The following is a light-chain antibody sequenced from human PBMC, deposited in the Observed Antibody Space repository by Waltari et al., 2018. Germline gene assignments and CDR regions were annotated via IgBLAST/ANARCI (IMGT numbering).Light chain of an antibody. CDR2: DVV. Sequence: QSVLTQPAPVSASPGPATNICRPGPSSTVGFSDYVSWYQQSPGNAPKLIIYDVVKRPSGVSTRFSASKSDNTASLTISGLQAEDEGDYYCCSYKRGATWVFGGGTALTVL. V-gene: IGLV2-14*03. CDR3: CSYKRGATWV. CDR1: SSTVGFSDY. J-gene: IGLJ3*02.